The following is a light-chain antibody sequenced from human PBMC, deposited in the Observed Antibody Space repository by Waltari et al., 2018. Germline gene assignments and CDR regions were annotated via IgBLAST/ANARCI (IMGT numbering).Light chain of an antibody. J-gene: IGLJ1*01. Sequence: QSALTQPRSVSGSPGQSVTISCTGTSSDVGGYNYVSWYQQHPGKAPKLMIYDVSKRPSGVPDRFSGSKSGNTASLTIPGLQAEDEADYYCCSYAGSYTFDYVFGTGTKVTVL. V-gene: IGLV2-11*01. CDR2: DVS. CDR1: SSDVGGYNY. CDR3: CSYAGSYTFDYV.